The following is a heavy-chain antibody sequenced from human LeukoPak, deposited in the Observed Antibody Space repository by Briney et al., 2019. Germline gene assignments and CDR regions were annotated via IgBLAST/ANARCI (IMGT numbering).Heavy chain of an antibody. Sequence: SETLSLTCTLSGGSISSTRYYWGWIRQSPGKGLEWIASIYYSGSTYYNPSLKSRVTISVDTSKNQFSLKLSSVTAADTAVYYCARDRGSYFYWYFDLWGRGTLVTVSS. CDR3: ARDRGSYFYWYFDL. D-gene: IGHD1-26*01. CDR1: GGSISSTRYY. CDR2: IYYSGST. J-gene: IGHJ2*01. V-gene: IGHV4-39*07.